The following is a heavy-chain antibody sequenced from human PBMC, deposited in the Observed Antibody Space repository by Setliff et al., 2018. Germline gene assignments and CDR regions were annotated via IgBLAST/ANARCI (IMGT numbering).Heavy chain of an antibody. CDR1: GGSISSSSYY. D-gene: IGHD4-17*01. J-gene: IGHJ5*02. Sequence: SETLSLTCTVSGGSISSSSYYWGWIRQPPGKGLEWIGSIYYSGSTYYNPSLRSRVTISVDTSKNQFSLKLSSVTAADTAVYYCARRYGGWDKWFGPWGQGTLVTVSS. CDR3: ARRYGGWDKWFGP. CDR2: IYYSGST. V-gene: IGHV4-39*01.